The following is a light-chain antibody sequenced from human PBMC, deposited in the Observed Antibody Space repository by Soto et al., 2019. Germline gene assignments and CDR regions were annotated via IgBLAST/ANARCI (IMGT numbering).Light chain of an antibody. CDR2: SNN. V-gene: IGLV1-44*01. J-gene: IGLJ3*02. CDR3: AAWDESLNGWV. Sequence: QSVMTQPPSASGTPGQRVTISCSGSSSNIGSNTVTWYQQLPGTAPKLLIYSNNQRPSGVPERFSGSKSGTSASLAISGVQSEDEADYYCAAWDESLNGWVFGGGTKLTVL. CDR1: SSNIGSNT.